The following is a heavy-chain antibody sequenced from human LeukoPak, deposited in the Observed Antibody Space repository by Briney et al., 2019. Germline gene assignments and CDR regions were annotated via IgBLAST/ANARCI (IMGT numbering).Heavy chain of an antibody. CDR2: IIPILGIA. J-gene: IGHJ4*02. CDR1: GGTFSSYA. D-gene: IGHD2-2*01. Sequence: ASVKVSCKASGGTFSSYAISWVRQAPGQGLEWMGRIIPILGIANYAQKFQGRVTITADKSTSTAYMELSSLRSEDTAVYYCAKVNWCSASCADAWGQGTLVTVSS. CDR3: AKVNWCSASCADA. V-gene: IGHV1-69*04.